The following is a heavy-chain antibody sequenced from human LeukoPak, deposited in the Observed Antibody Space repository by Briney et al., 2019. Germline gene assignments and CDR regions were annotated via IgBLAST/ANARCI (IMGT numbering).Heavy chain of an antibody. D-gene: IGHD2-15*01. CDR3: ARGDDIVVVVAASPFGY. V-gene: IGHV3-21*01. CDR2: ISSSSSYI. J-gene: IGHJ4*02. Sequence: PGGSLRLSCAASGFTFSSYSMNWVRQAPGKGLEWVSSISSSSSYIYYADSVEGRFTISRDNAKNSLYLQMNSLRAEDTAVYYCARGDDIVVVVAASPFGYWGQGTLVTVSS. CDR1: GFTFSSYS.